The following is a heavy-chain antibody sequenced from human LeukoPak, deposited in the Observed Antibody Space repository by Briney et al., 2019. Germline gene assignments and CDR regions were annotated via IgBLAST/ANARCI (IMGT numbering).Heavy chain of an antibody. CDR1: GFTFSRYW. CDR2: TNEDGSEK. V-gene: IGHV3-7*01. D-gene: IGHD3-3*01. CDR3: ARQDDLRTPNIPA. J-gene: IGHJ5*02. Sequence: GGSLRLSCAGSGFTFSRYWMTWVRQAPGKGLEWVDITNEDGSEKHYVDSVKGRFTISRDNVKNSLYLQMNSLRAEDTAVYYCARQDDLRTPNIPAWGQGILVSVSS.